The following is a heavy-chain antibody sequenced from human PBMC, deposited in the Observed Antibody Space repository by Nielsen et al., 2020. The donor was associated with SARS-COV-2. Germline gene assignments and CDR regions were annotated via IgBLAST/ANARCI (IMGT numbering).Heavy chain of an antibody. D-gene: IGHD2-21*01. Sequence: GGSLRLSCAASGFVFTSYTMNWVRQAPGKGLEWVATISTRSSYISYADSVKGRFTISRDNTRNSLFLEMHSLRADDTAVYYCARERDWAWAYWGQGALVTVPS. CDR2: ISTRSSYI. J-gene: IGHJ4*02. V-gene: IGHV3-21*01. CDR3: ARERDWAWAY. CDR1: GFVFTSYT.